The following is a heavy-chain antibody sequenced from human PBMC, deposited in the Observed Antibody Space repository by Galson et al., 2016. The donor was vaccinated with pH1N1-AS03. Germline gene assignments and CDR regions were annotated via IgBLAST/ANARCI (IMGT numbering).Heavy chain of an antibody. J-gene: IGHJ3*01. CDR2: IWHDGSNK. Sequence: SLRLSCAASGFTFSDYGMHWVRQAPGKGLEWVAIIWHDGSNKFYADSVKGRFPISRDNSKNTLYLEMKSLRVEDTAVYYCVWTISAANLPQSYGFDVWDQGTTVTVSS. CDR1: GFTFSDYG. V-gene: IGHV3-33*08. CDR3: VWTISAANLPQSYGFDV. D-gene: IGHD6-13*01.